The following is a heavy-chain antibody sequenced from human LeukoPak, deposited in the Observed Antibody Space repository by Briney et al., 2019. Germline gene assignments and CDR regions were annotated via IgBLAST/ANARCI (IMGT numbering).Heavy chain of an antibody. J-gene: IGHJ4*01. Sequence: GASLTPSCAAAGFTFINYGTRWVRHPPGEWLGWVAVIWSDGRNKYYAHSVKGRFTISRDNSKNTLYLQMNSLRDDDTAVYYSAKNGVYGDVQCPANYWGHGTLVTASS. CDR3: AKNGVYGDVQCPANY. CDR1: GFTFINYG. D-gene: IGHD2-21*01. V-gene: IGHV3-33*06. CDR2: IWSDGRNK.